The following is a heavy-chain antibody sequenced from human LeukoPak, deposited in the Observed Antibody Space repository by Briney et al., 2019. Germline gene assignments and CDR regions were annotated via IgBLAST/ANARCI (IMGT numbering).Heavy chain of an antibody. CDR3: ARGNSGSYSQDWFDP. V-gene: IGHV3-9*03. D-gene: IGHD1-26*01. Sequence: PGGSLRLSCAASGFTFSSYGMSWVRQAPGKGLEWVSGISWNSGTIGYADSVKGRFTISRDNAKNSLYLQMNSLRDDDMALYYCARGNSGSYSQDWFDPWGQGTLVTVSS. CDR1: GFTFSSYG. J-gene: IGHJ5*02. CDR2: ISWNSGTI.